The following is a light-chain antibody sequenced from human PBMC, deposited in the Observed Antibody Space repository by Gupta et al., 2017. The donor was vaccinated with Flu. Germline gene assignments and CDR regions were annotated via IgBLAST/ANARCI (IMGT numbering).Light chain of an antibody. J-gene: IGLJ3*02. CDR3: QVRDEYSDHDV. V-gene: IGLV3-21*02. Sequence: GQTARITCEGTNIGDKSVHWYQQKRGQPTLLVDYDDNDRPPGIPRRSTGSNSGNPATLPINSVEDGDEAAYYCQVRDEYSDHDVFGGGTKLTVL. CDR1: NIGDKS. CDR2: DDN.